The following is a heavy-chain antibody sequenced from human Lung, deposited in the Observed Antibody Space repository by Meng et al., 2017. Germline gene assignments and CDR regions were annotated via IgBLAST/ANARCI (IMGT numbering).Heavy chain of an antibody. CDR1: GGSIIGSY. D-gene: IGHD3-10*01. J-gene: IGHJ4*02. CDR2: INHGGST. V-gene: IGHV4-34*01. Sequence: VQLRRWGGGPLRPPGNLSPTSASNGGSIIGSYWSWIRQSPAKRLEWIGKINHGGSTNYNPSLESRVTISLDTPKNQFSLRLTSTTGADTAVYYCARERHSTIIRGVIDFWGQGALVTVSS. CDR3: ARERHSTIIRGVIDF.